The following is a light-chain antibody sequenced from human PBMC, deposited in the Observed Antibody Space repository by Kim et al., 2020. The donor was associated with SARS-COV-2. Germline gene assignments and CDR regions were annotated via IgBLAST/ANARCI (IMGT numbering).Light chain of an antibody. CDR2: DVT. Sequence: QSALTQPASVSGSPGQSITISCTGTSSDVGGYNFVSWYQQHPGKAPKVMIYDVTNRPSGVSNRFSGSKSGNTASLTISGLQAEDEADYYCSSYTGSSTLVFGTGTKVTVL. J-gene: IGLJ1*01. CDR1: SSDVGGYNF. CDR3: SSYTGSSTLV. V-gene: IGLV2-14*03.